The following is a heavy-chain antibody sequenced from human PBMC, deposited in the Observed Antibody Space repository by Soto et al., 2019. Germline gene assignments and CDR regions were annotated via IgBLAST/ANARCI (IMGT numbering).Heavy chain of an antibody. Sequence: QVQLVQSGAEVKKPGSSVTVSCKASGGTFSSFPINWVRQAPGQGLEWMGGVVPLFPTADYAQRFRGRVTITADDSTSTAYMELSSLRSEDTAVYYCARDDWGYHYYYYAMDIWGQGTAVTVSS. CDR2: VVPLFPTA. D-gene: IGHD2-21*01. CDR1: GGTFSSFP. J-gene: IGHJ6*02. V-gene: IGHV1-69*01. CDR3: ARDDWGYHYYYYAMDI.